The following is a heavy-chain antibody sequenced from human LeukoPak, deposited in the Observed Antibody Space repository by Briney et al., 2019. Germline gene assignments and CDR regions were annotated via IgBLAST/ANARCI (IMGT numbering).Heavy chain of an antibody. V-gene: IGHV4-39*01. CDR2: VYYGGRTSHT. Sequence: PSETLSLTRSVSGDFIDKRQYYGGCIRQPPAKGLEWLTSVYYGGRTSHTYHTPSLERRVTMSVDTPKNQFSLNLRSVTGADGAVHYCAAHFGLGQWLFYWVQGTLVVVPS. CDR1: GDFIDKRQYY. J-gene: IGHJ4*02. CDR3: AAHFGLGQWLFY. D-gene: IGHD6-19*01.